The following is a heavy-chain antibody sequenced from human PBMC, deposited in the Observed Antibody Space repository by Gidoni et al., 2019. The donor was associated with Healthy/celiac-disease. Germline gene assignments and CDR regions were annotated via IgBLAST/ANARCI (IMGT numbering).Heavy chain of an antibody. V-gene: IGHV4-31*03. CDR2: IYYSGST. CDR3: ARDQGYYGSGSYYANWFDP. J-gene: IGHJ5*02. CDR1: GGSITSGGYY. Sequence: QVQLQESGPGLVKPSQTLSLTCTVPGGSITSGGYYWCWIRQHPGKGMEWLGYIYYSGSTYYDPSLKSRVTMSVDMSKNQFSLKLSSVTAADTAVYYCARDQGYYGSGSYYANWFDPWGQGTLVTVSS. D-gene: IGHD3-10*01.